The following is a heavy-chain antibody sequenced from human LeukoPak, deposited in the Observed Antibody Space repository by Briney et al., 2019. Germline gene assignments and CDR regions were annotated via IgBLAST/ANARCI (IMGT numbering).Heavy chain of an antibody. CDR3: ARVSSSYYGSGSYKNWFDP. V-gene: IGHV1-2*02. CDR1: GYTFTGYY. D-gene: IGHD3-10*01. Sequence: ASVKVSCKASGYTFTGYYIHWVRQAPGQGLEWMGWINPNNGDTNSAQKFQGRVTMTRDTSISTTYMELSRLRSDDTAVYYCARVSSSYYGSGSYKNWFDPWGQGTLVTVSS. CDR2: INPNNGDT. J-gene: IGHJ5*02.